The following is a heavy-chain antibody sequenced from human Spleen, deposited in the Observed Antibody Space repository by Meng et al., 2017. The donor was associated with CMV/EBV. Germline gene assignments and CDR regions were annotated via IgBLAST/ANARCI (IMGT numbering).Heavy chain of an antibody. CDR3: TTGTTSAALPLDS. Sequence: GGSLRLSCEASGSTSSGYAMSWVRQSPGKGLEWVSSIAASSTRVYYADSVKGRFTISRDESKHTLFLQINSLSAGDTALYYCTTGTTSAALPLDSWGQGTLVTVSS. CDR2: IAASSTRV. V-gene: IGHV3-23*05. D-gene: IGHD2-2*01. CDR1: GSTSSGYA. J-gene: IGHJ4*02.